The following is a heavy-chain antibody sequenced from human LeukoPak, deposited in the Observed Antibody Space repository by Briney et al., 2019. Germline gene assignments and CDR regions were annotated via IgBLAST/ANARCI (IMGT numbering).Heavy chain of an antibody. J-gene: IGHJ4*02. D-gene: IGHD5-24*01. V-gene: IGHV1-18*01. CDR3: ARDSDRDGYNRYYVDY. CDR1: VYTFTSYG. Sequence: ASVKVSCKASVYTFTSYGISWGRQTPGQGLERMGWTNAYNGNTNYAQKLQGRVTVTTGTSTSTDYMELRSLRSDDTAVYYCARDSDRDGYNRYYVDYWGQGTLVTVSS. CDR2: TNAYNGNT.